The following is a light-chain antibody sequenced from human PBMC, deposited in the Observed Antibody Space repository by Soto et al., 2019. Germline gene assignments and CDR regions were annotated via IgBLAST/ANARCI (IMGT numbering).Light chain of an antibody. J-gene: IGKJ2*01. V-gene: IGKV3-20*01. CDR1: QSVSSNF. CDR3: QQYGSSLYT. Sequence: EIVLTQSPGTLSLSPGERATLSCRASQSVSSNFLAWYSQKPGQAPRLLIYGASSRATGIPDRFSGSGSGTDFTLTISRLEPEDFAVYYCQQYGSSLYTFGPGTKLEIK. CDR2: GAS.